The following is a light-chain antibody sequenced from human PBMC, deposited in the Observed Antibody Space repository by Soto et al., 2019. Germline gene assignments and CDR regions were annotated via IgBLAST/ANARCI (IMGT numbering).Light chain of an antibody. V-gene: IGKV1-39*01. CDR3: QQSYSAPYT. CDR1: QSIRNY. J-gene: IGKJ2*01. Sequence: RQMTQSPSSLSASVGDRVTITCRASQSIRNYLNWYQQKPGKAPKLLIYAASSLQSGVPSRFSGSGSGTDFTLTFSSLQPEDFATYYCQQSYSAPYTFGQGTKLEIK. CDR2: AAS.